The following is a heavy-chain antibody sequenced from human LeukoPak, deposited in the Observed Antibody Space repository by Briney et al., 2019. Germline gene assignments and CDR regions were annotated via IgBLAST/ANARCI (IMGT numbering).Heavy chain of an antibody. CDR3: ARTTVVTPLFDY. Sequence: ASVKVSCKASGYTFTGYYMHWVRQAPGQGLEWMGRIIPILGIANYAQKFQGRVTITADESTSTAYMELSSLRSEDTAVYYCARTTVVTPLFDYWGQGTLVTVSS. CDR2: IIPILGIA. J-gene: IGHJ4*02. CDR1: GYTFTGYY. D-gene: IGHD4-23*01. V-gene: IGHV1-69*02.